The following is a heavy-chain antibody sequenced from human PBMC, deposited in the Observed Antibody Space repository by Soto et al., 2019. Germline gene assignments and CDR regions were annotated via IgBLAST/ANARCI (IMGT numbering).Heavy chain of an antibody. CDR1: GGTFSSYA. J-gene: IGHJ6*02. V-gene: IGHV1-69*12. CDR3: ARDRGIIAVAGTVVDYGMDV. D-gene: IGHD6-19*01. Sequence: QVQLVQSGAEVKKPGSSVKVSCKASGGTFSSYAISWVRQAPGQGLEWMGGIIPIFGTANYAQKFQGRVTITADESTSTAYMELSSLRSEDTAVYYCARDRGIIAVAGTVVDYGMDVWGQGTTVTVSS. CDR2: IIPIFGTA.